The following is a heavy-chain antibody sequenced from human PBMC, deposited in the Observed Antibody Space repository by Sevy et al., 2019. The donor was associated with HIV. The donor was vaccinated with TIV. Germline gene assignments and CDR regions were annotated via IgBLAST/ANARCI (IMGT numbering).Heavy chain of an antibody. CDR3: AKAKTVAAGFDY. Sequence: GESLKISCAASGFTFSNAWMSWVRQAPGKGLEWVSSISGSGGSTYYADSVKGRFTISRDNFKSTLYLQMNSLRAEDTAVYYCAKAKTVAAGFDYWGQGTLVTVSS. CDR1: GFTFSNAW. V-gene: IGHV3-23*01. CDR2: ISGSGGST. J-gene: IGHJ4*02. D-gene: IGHD2-15*01.